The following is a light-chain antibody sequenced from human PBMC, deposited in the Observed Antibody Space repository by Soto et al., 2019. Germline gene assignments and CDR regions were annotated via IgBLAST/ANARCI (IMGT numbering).Light chain of an antibody. CDR3: LLSYSGARV. Sequence: QAVVTQEPSLTVSPGGTVTLTCGSSTGAVTSGHYPYWFQQKPGQAPRTLIYDTNNKHSWTPARFSGSLVGGKAALTLSGAQPEDEAEYYCLLSYSGARVFGGGTKVTVL. CDR1: TGAVTSGHY. J-gene: IGLJ2*01. CDR2: DTN. V-gene: IGLV7-46*01.